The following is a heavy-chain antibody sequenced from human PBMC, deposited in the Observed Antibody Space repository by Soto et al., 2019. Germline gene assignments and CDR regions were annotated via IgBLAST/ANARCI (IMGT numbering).Heavy chain of an antibody. CDR3: ARSQTKVTSYDY. J-gene: IGHJ4*02. D-gene: IGHD4-17*01. CDR1: GGSFSGYY. V-gene: IGHV4-34*01. Sequence: SETLSLTCAVYGGSFSGYYWTWIRQPPGTGLEWIGEINHSGSTNYNPSLKSRVTISVDTSKNQFSLKLTSVTAADTAVYYCARSQTKVTSYDYWGQGTLVTVSS. CDR2: INHSGST.